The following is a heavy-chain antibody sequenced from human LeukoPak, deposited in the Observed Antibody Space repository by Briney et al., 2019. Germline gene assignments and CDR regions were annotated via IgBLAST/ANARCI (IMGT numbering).Heavy chain of an antibody. D-gene: IGHD3-9*01. V-gene: IGHV3-23*01. J-gene: IGHJ4*02. CDR3: AKWGDYDILTGYYDSDY. CDR2: IVGSGGST. CDR1: GFTFSNYA. Sequence: HSGASLRLSCAASGFTFSNYAMSWVRQAPGKGLEWVSAIVGSGGSTYYADSVKGRFTISRDNPKNTLYLQMNSLRAEDTAVYYCAKWGDYDILTGYYDSDYWGQGTLVTASS.